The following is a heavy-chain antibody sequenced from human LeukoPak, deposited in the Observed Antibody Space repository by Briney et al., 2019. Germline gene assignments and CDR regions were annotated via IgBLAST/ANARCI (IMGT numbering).Heavy chain of an antibody. CDR2: ISAGNGNT. CDR3: ARAPIVSITMVRGADY. J-gene: IGHJ4*02. Sequence: GASVKVSCKASGYTFTSYAMHWVRQAPGQRLEWMGWISAGNGNTEYSQKFQGRVTITRDTSASTAYMGLSSLRSEDTAVYYCARAPIVSITMVRGADYWGQGTLVTVSS. V-gene: IGHV1-3*01. D-gene: IGHD3-10*01. CDR1: GYTFTSYA.